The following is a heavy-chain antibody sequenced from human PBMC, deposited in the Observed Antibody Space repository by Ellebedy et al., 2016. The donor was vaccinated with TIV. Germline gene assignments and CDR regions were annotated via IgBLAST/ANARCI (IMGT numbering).Heavy chain of an antibody. CDR3: ARDLVDDILTGYSANWFDP. CDR1: GFTFSSYA. J-gene: IGHJ5*02. V-gene: IGHV3-30*04. CDR2: ISYDGSNK. Sequence: GGSLRLSXAASGFTFSSYAMHWVRQAPGKGLEWVAVISYDGSNKYYADSVKGRFTISRDNSKNTLYLQMNSLRAEDTAVYYCARDLVDDILTGYSANWFDPWGQGTLVTVSS. D-gene: IGHD3-9*01.